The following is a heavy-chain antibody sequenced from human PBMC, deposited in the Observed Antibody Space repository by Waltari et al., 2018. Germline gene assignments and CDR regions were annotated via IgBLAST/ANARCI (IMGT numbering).Heavy chain of an antibody. D-gene: IGHD6-13*01. V-gene: IGHV3-66*02. CDR1: GFTVSSNY. J-gene: IGHJ4*02. Sequence: EVQLVESGGGLVQPGGSLRLSCAASGFTVSSNYMSWVRQAPGKGLEWVSVIDSGGSTYYADSVKGRFTISRDNSKNTLYLQMNSLRAEDTAVYYCAREPIAAAGVAFDYWGQGTLVTVSS. CDR2: IDSGGST. CDR3: AREPIAAAGVAFDY.